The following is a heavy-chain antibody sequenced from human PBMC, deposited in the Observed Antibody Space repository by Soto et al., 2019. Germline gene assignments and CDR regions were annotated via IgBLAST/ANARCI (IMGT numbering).Heavy chain of an antibody. Sequence: ASVKVSCKASGYTFTSYAMHWVRQAPGQRLEWMGWINAGNGNTKYSQKFQGRVTMTTDTSTSTAYMELRSLRSDDTAVYYCARGRYSYGMDVWGQGTTVTVSS. CDR2: INAGNGNT. J-gene: IGHJ6*02. CDR3: ARGRYSYGMDV. CDR1: GYTFTSYA. V-gene: IGHV1-3*01.